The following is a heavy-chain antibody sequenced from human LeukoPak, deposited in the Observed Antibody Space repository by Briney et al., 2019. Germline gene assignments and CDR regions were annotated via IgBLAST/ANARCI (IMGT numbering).Heavy chain of an antibody. D-gene: IGHD2-2*01. CDR3: ARSDTAVPARAFDI. V-gene: IGHV4-4*07. Sequence: SETLSLTCTVSGGSISSYYWSWIRQPAGRGLEWIGRIYTSGSTNYNPSLKSRVTMSVDTSKNQFSLKLSSVTAADTAVYYCARSDTAVPARAFDIWGQGTMVNVSS. CDR2: IYTSGST. CDR1: GGSISSYY. J-gene: IGHJ3*02.